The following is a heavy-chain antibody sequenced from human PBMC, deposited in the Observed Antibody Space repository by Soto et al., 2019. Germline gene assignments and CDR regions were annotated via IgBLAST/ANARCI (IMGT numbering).Heavy chain of an antibody. CDR3: ARAKGGVYSYYGMDV. V-gene: IGHV3-11*06. D-gene: IGHD3-10*01. J-gene: IGHJ6*02. CDR1: GFTFSDSH. CDR2: ISISSSYI. Sequence: PGRSLRLSCAASGFTFSDSHISWIRQAPEKWLEWGSSISISSSYIYYPDSAKGRFPISRDNAKHSLYLQMNSLRAEDKAVYYCARAKGGVYSYYGMDVWGQGTTITASS.